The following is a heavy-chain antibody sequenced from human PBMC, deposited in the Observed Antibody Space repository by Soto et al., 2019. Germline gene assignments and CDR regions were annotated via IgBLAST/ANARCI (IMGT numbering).Heavy chain of an antibody. J-gene: IGHJ6*02. CDR2: IFSNDEK. Sequence: QVTLKESGPVLVKPTETLTLTCTVSGFSLSNARMGVSWIRQPPGKALEWLAHIFSNDEKSYSRSLKSRHTNSKETSKRKLVLTMTNMDPVDTATYYCAGMEGVVGAHHGYYYGMDVWGQGTTVTVSS. D-gene: IGHD2-15*01. V-gene: IGHV2-26*01. CDR3: AGMEGVVGAHHGYYYGMDV. CDR1: GFSLSNARMG.